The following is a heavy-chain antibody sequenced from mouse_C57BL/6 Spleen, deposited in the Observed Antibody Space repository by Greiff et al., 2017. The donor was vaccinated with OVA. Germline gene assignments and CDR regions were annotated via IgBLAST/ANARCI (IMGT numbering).Heavy chain of an antibody. CDR2: ISSGGDYI. D-gene: IGHD1-1*01. J-gene: IGHJ3*01. CDR3: TRGTVVDPWFAY. V-gene: IGHV5-9-1*02. Sequence: EVKLVESGEGLVKPGGSLKLSCAASGFTFSSYAMSWVRQTPEKRLEWVAYISSGGDYIYYADTVKGRFTISRDNARNTLYLQMSSLKSEDTAMYYCTRGTVVDPWFAYWGQGTLVTVSA. CDR1: GFTFSSYA.